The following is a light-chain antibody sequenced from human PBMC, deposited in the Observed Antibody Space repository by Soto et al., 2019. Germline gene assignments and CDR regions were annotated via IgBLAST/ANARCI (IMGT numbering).Light chain of an antibody. CDR3: QQRSDWPWT. J-gene: IGKJ1*01. V-gene: IGKV3-11*01. CDR2: DAS. Sequence: EIVLTQSPATLSLSPGDRATLSCRASQSVSTYVAWYLQRPGQAPRLLMFDASRRASGIPARLSGSGSGTDFTLTISSLEPEDFATYYCQQRSDWPWTFGQGTKVDIK. CDR1: QSVSTY.